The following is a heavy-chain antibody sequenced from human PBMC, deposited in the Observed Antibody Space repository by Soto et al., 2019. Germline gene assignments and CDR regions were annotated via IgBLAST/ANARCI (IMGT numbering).Heavy chain of an antibody. CDR3: ARGGGSLNF. Sequence: GGSLRLSCAASGFTFSESSLNWVRQAPGKGLEWVSSINARSTHIFYADSGKGRFTISRDNAKNSLFLQVDNLTAEDTAVYYCARGGGSLNFWGQGTLVTVS. J-gene: IGHJ4*02. CDR2: INARSTHI. V-gene: IGHV3-21*01. CDR1: GFTFSESS. D-gene: IGHD2-15*01.